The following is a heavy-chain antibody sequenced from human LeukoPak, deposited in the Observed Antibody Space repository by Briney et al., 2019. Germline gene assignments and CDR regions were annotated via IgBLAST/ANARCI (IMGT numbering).Heavy chain of an antibody. J-gene: IGHJ4*02. CDR2: INPTGGST. V-gene: IGHV1-46*01. CDR3: ASMYFDSSGYFDY. CDR1: GYTFTTYY. D-gene: IGHD3-22*01. Sequence: GASVKVSCKGSGYTFTTYYMHWVRQAPGQGLEWMGTINPTGGSTNYAQKFQGRVTMTRDMSTSTVYMELSSLRSEDTAVYYCASMYFDSSGYFDYWGQGTLVTVSS.